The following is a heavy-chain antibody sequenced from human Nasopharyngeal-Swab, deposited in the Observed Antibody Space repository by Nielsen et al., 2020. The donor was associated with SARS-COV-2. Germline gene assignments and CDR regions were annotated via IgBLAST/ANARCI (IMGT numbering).Heavy chain of an antibody. CDR3: ARLWFDP. J-gene: IGHJ5*02. Sequence: GESLKISCIASGFTSSTSSLTWLRQPPGKGLQWVSTLGTAGDTYYADSVKGRFTISRDNAKNSLYLQMNSLRAEDTAVYYCARLWFDPWGQGTLVTVSS. CDR1: GFTSSTSS. CDR2: LGTAGDT. V-gene: IGHV3-69-1*01.